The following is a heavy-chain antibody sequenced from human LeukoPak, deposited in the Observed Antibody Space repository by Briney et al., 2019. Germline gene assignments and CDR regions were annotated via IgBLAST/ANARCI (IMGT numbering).Heavy chain of an antibody. Sequence: GGSLRLSCAASGFTFSSYAMSWVRQAPGKGLEWVSAISGSGGSTYYADSVKGRFTISRDNSKNTLYLQMNSLRSEDTAVYYCARGGGYLGELSLDVDYWGQGTLVTVSS. V-gene: IGHV3-23*01. CDR2: ISGSGGST. J-gene: IGHJ4*02. CDR3: ARGGGYLGELSLDVDY. D-gene: IGHD3-16*02. CDR1: GFTFSSYA.